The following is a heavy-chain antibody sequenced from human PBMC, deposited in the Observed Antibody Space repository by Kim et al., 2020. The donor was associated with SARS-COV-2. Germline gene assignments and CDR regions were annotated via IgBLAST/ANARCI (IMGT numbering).Heavy chain of an antibody. Sequence: SPKRRVTISVDTSKNQFSLKLSAVTAADTAVYYCARHVSSSQWISTWFDPWGQGTLVTVSS. CDR3: ARHVSSSQWISTWFDP. D-gene: IGHD6-13*01. J-gene: IGHJ5*02. V-gene: IGHV4-59*08.